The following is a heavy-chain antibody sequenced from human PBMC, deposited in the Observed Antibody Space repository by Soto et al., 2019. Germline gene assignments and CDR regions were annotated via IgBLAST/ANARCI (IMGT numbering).Heavy chain of an antibody. D-gene: IGHD6-13*01. CDR3: AKDPPSERMQPDYGMDV. V-gene: IGHV3-23*01. CDR1: PYHFGSCV. J-gene: IGHJ6*02. CDR2: ISGSGRYT. Sequence: GGSLRLSGSADPYHFGSCVMSWLRQAAEKRLERLSLISGSGRYTDDADSVKGRFTISRDNSKNTLYLQMNSLRVEDTAVYYCAKDPPSERMQPDYGMDVWGQGTTVTVSS.